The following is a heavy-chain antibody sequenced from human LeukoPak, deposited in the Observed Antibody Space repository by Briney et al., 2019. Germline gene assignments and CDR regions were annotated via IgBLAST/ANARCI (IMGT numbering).Heavy chain of an antibody. CDR3: AKDLGYSYGYVDY. J-gene: IGHJ4*02. D-gene: IGHD5-18*01. CDR1: GFTFSSFG. CDR2: IRYDGSNK. V-gene: IGHV3-30*02. Sequence: GGSLRLSCAASGFTFSSFGMHWVRQAPGKGLEWVALIRYDGSNKYYADSVRGRFTISRDNSKNTLYLQVNSLRAEDTAMYYCAKDLGYSYGYVDYWGQGALVTVSS.